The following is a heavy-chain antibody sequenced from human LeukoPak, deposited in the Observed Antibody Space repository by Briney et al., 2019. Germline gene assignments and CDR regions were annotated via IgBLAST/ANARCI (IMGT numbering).Heavy chain of an antibody. J-gene: IGHJ3*02. CDR3: ARDLNIVVVVAAATKAFDI. D-gene: IGHD2-15*01. CDR2: INHSGST. CDR1: GESFSGYY. V-gene: IGHV4-34*01. Sequence: SETLSLTCAVYGESFSGYYWSWIRQPPGKGLEWIGEINHSGSTNYNPSLKSRVTISVDTSKNQFSLKLSSVTAADTAVYYCARDLNIVVVVAAATKAFDIWGQGTMVTVSS.